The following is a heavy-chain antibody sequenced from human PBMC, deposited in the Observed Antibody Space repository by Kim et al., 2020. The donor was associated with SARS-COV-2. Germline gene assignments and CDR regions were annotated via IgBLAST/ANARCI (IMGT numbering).Heavy chain of an antibody. V-gene: IGHV2-5*02. D-gene: IGHD3-10*01. J-gene: IGHJ5*02. CDR2: IYWDDDK. CDR1: GFSLRTTAVG. CDR3: AHSPLPFTMVRGVIITYNWFDP. Sequence: SGPTLVKPTQTLTLTCTFSGFSLRTTAVGVGWIRQPPGKALEWLALIYWDDDKRYSPSLKSRLTITKDTSKNQVVLTMTNMDPVDTATYYCAHSPLPFTMVRGVIITYNWFDPWGQGTLVTVSS.